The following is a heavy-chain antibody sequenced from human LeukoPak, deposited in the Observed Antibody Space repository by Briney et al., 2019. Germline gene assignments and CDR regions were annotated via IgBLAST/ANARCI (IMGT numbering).Heavy chain of an antibody. CDR2: IYSGGST. D-gene: IGHD3-22*01. CDR3: AGTYYYDKGAFDI. CDR1: GFTVSSNY. V-gene: IGHV3-53*01. J-gene: IGHJ3*02. Sequence: PGGSLRLSCAASGFTVSSNYMNWVRQAPGKGLEWVSVIYSGGSTYYADSVKGRFTISRDNSKNTLYLQMNSLRAEGTAVYYCAGTYYYDKGAFDIWGQGTMVTVSS.